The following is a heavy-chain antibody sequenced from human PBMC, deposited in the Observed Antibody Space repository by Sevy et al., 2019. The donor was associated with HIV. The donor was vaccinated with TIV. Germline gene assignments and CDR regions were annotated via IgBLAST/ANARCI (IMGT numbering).Heavy chain of an antibody. J-gene: IGHJ4*02. CDR3: SKDLYYHTSLFDY. Sequence: GGSLRLSCAASGFTFSIYAMSWVRQAPGKGLEWVSGISGSYNSTYYADSVKGRFTISRDNSKNTLYLQMNSLRAEDTAVYYCSKDLYYHTSLFDYRGQGTLDTVSS. D-gene: IGHD3-22*01. CDR1: GFTFSIYA. V-gene: IGHV3-23*01. CDR2: ISGSYNST.